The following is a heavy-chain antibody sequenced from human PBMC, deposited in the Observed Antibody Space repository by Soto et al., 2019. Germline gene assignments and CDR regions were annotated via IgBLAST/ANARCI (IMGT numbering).Heavy chain of an antibody. Sequence: SLRLSCAASGFTFSSYAMHWVRQAPGKGLEWVAVISYDGSNKYYADSVKGRFTISRDNSKNTLYLQMNSLRAEDTAVYYCARGILGGYWGQGTLVTVSS. V-gene: IGHV3-30-3*01. D-gene: IGHD3-16*01. J-gene: IGHJ4*02. CDR3: ARGILGGY. CDR1: GFTFSSYA. CDR2: ISYDGSNK.